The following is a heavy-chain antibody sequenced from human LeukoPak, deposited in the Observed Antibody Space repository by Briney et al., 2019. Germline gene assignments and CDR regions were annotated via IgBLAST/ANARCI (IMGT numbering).Heavy chain of an antibody. CDR3: ARILWFGELSGPDY. CDR1: GFSLSTSGMR. V-gene: IGHV2-70*04. D-gene: IGHD3-10*01. Sequence: SGPALVKPTQTLTLTCTFSGFSLSTSGMRVSWIRQPPGKALEWLARIDWDDDKYYSTSLKTRLTISKDTSKNQVVLTMTNMDPVDTATYYCARILWFGELSGPDYWGQGTLVTVSS. J-gene: IGHJ4*02. CDR2: IDWDDDK.